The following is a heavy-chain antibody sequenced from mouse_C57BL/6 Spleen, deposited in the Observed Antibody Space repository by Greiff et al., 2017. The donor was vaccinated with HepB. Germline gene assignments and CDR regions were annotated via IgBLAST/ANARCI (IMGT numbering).Heavy chain of an antibody. Sequence: EVQLQQSGPELVKPGASLKISCKASGYTFTDYYMNWVKQSHGKSLEWIGDINPNNGGTSYNQKFKGKATLTVDKSSSTAYMELRSLTSEDSAVYYCARSITAYYWGQGTTLTVSS. CDR2: INPNNGGT. V-gene: IGHV1-26*01. CDR3: ARSITAYY. CDR1: GYTFTDYY. D-gene: IGHD2-4*01. J-gene: IGHJ2*01.